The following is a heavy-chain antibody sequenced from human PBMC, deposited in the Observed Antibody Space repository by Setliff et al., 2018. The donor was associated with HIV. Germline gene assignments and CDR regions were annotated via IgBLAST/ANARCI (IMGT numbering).Heavy chain of an antibody. CDR3: ARDGGSSGWYFVLGYSDY. CDR1: GGSTDSGSYY. J-gene: IGHJ4*02. D-gene: IGHD6-19*01. V-gene: IGHV4-39*02. CDR2: MYYTGST. Sequence: SETLSLTCTVSGGSTDSGSYYWAWIRQPPGKGLEWIGSMYYTGSTYYNPSLKSRFTISIDTSKNQFSLKLNSVTAAETAMYYCARDGGSSGWYFVLGYSDYWGXGTLVTVSS.